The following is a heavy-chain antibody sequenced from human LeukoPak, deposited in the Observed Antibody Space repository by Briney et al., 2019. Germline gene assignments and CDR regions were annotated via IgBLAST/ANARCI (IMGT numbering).Heavy chain of an antibody. CDR3: AREVVIVPDYFYYGLDV. CDR1: GFTFGDYY. D-gene: IGHD2/OR15-2a*01. CDR2: ISSRGDSL. V-gene: IGHV3-11*01. Sequence: GGSLRLSCAASGFTFGDYYMTWIRQAPGKGLEWLSFISSRGDSLYYADSVRGRFTISMDNAKNSLFLQMNSLRAEDTAVYYCAREVVIVPDYFYYGLDVWGQGTTVIVSS. J-gene: IGHJ6*02.